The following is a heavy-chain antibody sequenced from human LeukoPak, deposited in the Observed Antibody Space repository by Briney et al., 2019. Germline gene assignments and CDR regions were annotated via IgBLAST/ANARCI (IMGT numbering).Heavy chain of an antibody. Sequence: GGSLRLSCAASGFTFSSHRMNWVRQAPGKGLEWVADISGSSDDIHYADSVTGRFTISRDNAKNSVYLQMNSLRAEDTAVYYCARAPYGGNLNWFDPWGQGTLVTVSS. J-gene: IGHJ5*02. CDR3: ARAPYGGNLNWFDP. D-gene: IGHD4-23*01. CDR1: GFTFSSHR. CDR2: ISGSSDDI. V-gene: IGHV3-48*01.